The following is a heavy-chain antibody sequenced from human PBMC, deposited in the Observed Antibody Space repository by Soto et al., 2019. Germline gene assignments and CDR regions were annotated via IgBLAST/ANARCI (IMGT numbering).Heavy chain of an antibody. V-gene: IGHV4-39*07. J-gene: IGHJ5*02. CDR2: IYYSGST. Sequence: SETLSLTCTVSGGSISSSSYYWGWIRQPPGKGLEWIGYIYYSGSTYYNPSLKSRVTISVDTSKNQFSLKLSSVTAADTAVYYCARGNCSGGSCDPFDPWGKGTLVTVSS. CDR1: GGSISSSSYY. CDR3: ARGNCSGGSCDPFDP. D-gene: IGHD2-15*01.